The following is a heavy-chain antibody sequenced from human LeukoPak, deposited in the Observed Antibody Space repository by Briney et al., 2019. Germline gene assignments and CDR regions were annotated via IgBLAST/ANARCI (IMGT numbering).Heavy chain of an antibody. D-gene: IGHD3-3*01. CDR1: GFTVSSNY. CDR3: TPDFWSGYYTGGWFDP. V-gene: IGHV3-49*03. Sequence: GGSLRLSCAASGFTVSSNYMSWFRQAPGKGLEWVGFIRSRAYGGTTEYAASVKDRFTLSRDDSKRIAYLQMNSLKTEDTAVYYCTPDFWSGYYTGGWFDPWGQGTLVTVSS. CDR2: IRSRAYGGTT. J-gene: IGHJ5*02.